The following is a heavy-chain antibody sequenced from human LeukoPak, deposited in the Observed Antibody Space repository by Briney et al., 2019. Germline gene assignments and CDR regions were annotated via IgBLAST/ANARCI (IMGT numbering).Heavy chain of an antibody. CDR2: ISYDGSNK. J-gene: IGHJ4*02. CDR3: AKVGGAILWFGELY. CDR1: GFTFSSYG. D-gene: IGHD3-10*01. V-gene: IGHV3-30*18. Sequence: GGSVRLSCGASGFTFSSYGMHWVLQAPGKGLEWVAVISYDGSNKYYADSVKGRFTISRDNSKNTLYLQMNSLRAEDTAVYYCAKVGGAILWFGELYWGQGTLVTVSS.